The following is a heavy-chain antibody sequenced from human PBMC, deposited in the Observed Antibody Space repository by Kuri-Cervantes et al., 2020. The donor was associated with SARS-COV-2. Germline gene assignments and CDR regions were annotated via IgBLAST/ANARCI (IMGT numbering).Heavy chain of an antibody. V-gene: IGHV3-21*01. CDR3: ASQGAVY. CDR1: GFTFSSYS. J-gene: IGHJ4*02. D-gene: IGHD1-26*01. Sequence: GESLKISCAASGFTFSSYSMNWVCQAPGKGLEWVSSISSSSSYIYYADSVKGRFTISRDNAKNSLYPQMNSLRAEDTAVYYCASQGAVYWGQGTLVTVSS. CDR2: ISSSSSYI.